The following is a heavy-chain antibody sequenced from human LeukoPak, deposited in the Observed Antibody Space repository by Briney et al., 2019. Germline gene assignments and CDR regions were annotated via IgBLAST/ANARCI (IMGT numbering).Heavy chain of an antibody. Sequence: PSETLSLTCAVSGGSISSSNWWSWVRQPPGKGLEWIGEIYHSGSTNYNPSLKSRVTISADTSKNQFSLRLSSVTAADTAVYYCAREAGGYYAHFDYWGQGTLVTVSS. V-gene: IGHV4-4*02. D-gene: IGHD3-3*01. J-gene: IGHJ4*02. CDR2: IYHSGST. CDR1: GGSISSSNW. CDR3: AREAGGYYAHFDY.